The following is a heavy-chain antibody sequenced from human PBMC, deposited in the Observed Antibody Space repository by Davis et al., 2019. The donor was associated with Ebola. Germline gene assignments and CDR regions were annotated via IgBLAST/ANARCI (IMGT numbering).Heavy chain of an antibody. CDR3: ARDYYTLPGAEDP. CDR1: GGSISSYY. V-gene: IGHV4-59*12. CDR2: IYYSGST. J-gene: IGHJ5*02. D-gene: IGHD3-22*01. Sequence: SETLSLTCTVSGGSISSYYWNWIRQPPGKGLEWIGYIYYSGSTHYNPSLKSRVTISVDTSKNQFSLKVTSVTAADTAVYYCARDYYTLPGAEDPWGQGTLVTVSS.